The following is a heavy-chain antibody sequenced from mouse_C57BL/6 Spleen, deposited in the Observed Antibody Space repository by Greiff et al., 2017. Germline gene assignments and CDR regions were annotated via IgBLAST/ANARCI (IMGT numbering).Heavy chain of an antibody. J-gene: IGHJ4*01. CDR2: IDPENGDT. Sequence: VHVKQSGAELVRPGASVKLSCTASGFNIKDDYMHWVKQRPEPGLEWIGWIDPENGDTEYASKFQGKATITADTSSNTAYLQLSSLTSEETAVYYCTPDSSYSRAMDYWGQGTSVTVSS. D-gene: IGHD1-1*01. CDR3: TPDSSYSRAMDY. V-gene: IGHV14-4*01. CDR1: GFNIKDDY.